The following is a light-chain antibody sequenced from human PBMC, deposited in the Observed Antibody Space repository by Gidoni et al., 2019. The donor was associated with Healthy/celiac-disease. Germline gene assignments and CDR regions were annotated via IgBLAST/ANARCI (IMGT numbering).Light chain of an antibody. CDR3: QQRSNRPPNT. V-gene: IGKV3-11*01. J-gene: IGKJ2*01. CDR2: DAS. Sequence: EIVLTPSPATLSLSPGERATLSCRASQSVSSYLAWYQQQPGQAPRRLINDASNRATGSPARLSGSGAGTEFTLTISSREAEDYAVEYCQQRSNRPPNTFGQGTKLEIK. CDR1: QSVSSY.